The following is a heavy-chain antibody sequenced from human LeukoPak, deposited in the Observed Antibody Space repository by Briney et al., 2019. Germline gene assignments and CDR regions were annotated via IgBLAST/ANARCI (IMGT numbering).Heavy chain of an antibody. V-gene: IGHV3-9*01. J-gene: IGHJ4*02. D-gene: IGHD2-21*01. Sequence: GGSLRLSCAASGFTFDDYAMHWVRQAPGKGREWVSGISWNSGSIGYADSVKGRFTISRDNAKNSLYLQMNSLRAEDTALYYCAKGAYGPFDYWGQGTLVTVSS. CDR2: ISWNSGSI. CDR3: AKGAYGPFDY. CDR1: GFTFDDYA.